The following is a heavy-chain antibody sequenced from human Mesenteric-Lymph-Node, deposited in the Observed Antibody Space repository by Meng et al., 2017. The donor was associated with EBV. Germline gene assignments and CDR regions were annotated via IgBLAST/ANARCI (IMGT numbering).Heavy chain of an antibody. CDR2: IVPVFSTT. J-gene: IGHJ4*02. V-gene: IGHV1-69*01. CDR3: AKECGARAKYFFDS. D-gene: IGHD1-26*01. CDR1: GCSLSNYF. Sequence: LESAAAECEQPGSSLNLTCRAAGCSLSNYFLSWVRQAPGQGLEWMGDIVPVFSTTNYAPKFHGRVASTADESAGTFYLKLIIVTSDDTAKYYCAKECGARAKYFFDSWGQGTLVTVSS.